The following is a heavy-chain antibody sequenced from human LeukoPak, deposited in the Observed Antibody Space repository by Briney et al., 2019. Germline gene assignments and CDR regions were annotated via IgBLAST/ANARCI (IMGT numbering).Heavy chain of an antibody. D-gene: IGHD2-21*02. Sequence: SETLSLTCTVSGGSISNYYWSWIRQPPGKGLEWLGYISYSASSNYNPSLKSRVSISVDTSKNKFSLKLNSVTAADTAVYYCARERAGNIVVVTNDAFDIWGQGTMVTVSS. CDR1: GGSISNYY. V-gene: IGHV4-59*01. J-gene: IGHJ3*02. CDR2: ISYSASS. CDR3: ARERAGNIVVVTNDAFDI.